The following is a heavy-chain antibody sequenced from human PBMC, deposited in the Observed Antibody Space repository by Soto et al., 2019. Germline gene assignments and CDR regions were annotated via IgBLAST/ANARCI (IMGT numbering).Heavy chain of an antibody. V-gene: IGHV4-39*01. CDR1: GGSITSSNYR. J-gene: IGHJ4*02. D-gene: IGHD2-2*01. CDR3: SRLTNARPGDD. CDR2: IYYSGNT. Sequence: QVQLQESGPGLVKPSEALSLTCTVSGGSITSSNYRWGWSRQPPGKGLEGIGTIYYSGNTYYNPSLKSRVTMSMDASKNQFSLTLSSVAVADTAVYYCSRLTNARPGDDWGQGTLVTVSS.